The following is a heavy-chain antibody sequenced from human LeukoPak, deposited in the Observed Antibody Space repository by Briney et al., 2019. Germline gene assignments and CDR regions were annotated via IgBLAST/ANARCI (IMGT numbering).Heavy chain of an antibody. CDR1: GFTFSTYT. D-gene: IGHD6-13*01. CDR3: ARDRASSWPFDY. V-gene: IGHV3-21*01. Sequence: RAGGSLRLSCAASGFTFSTYTMNWVRQAPGKGLEWVSSISGSTKYIYYADSLKGRFTISRDNAKNSLHLEMNSLRAEDTAVYYCARDRASSWPFDYWGQGTLVTVSS. CDR2: ISGSTKYI. J-gene: IGHJ4*02.